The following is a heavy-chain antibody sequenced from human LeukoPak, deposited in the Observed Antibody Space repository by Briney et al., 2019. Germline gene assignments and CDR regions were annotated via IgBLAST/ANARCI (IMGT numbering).Heavy chain of an antibody. CDR2: ISSSSSTI. Sequence: GGSLRLSCAASGFTFSSYSMNWARQAPGKGLEWVSYISSSSSTIYYADSVKGRFTISRDNAKNSLYLQMNSLRAEDTAVYYCARDPLGWFDPWGQGTLVTVSS. V-gene: IGHV3-48*04. D-gene: IGHD3-16*01. CDR1: GFTFSSYS. J-gene: IGHJ5*02. CDR3: ARDPLGWFDP.